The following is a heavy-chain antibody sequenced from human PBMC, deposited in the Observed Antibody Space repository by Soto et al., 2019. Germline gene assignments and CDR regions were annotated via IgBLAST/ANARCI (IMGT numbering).Heavy chain of an antibody. V-gene: IGHV3-33*01. CDR3: ARTASTAAFYMAI. D-gene: IGHD1-1*01. Sequence: QVQLVESGGGVVQPGRSLRLSCAASGFTFSSYGMHWVRQAPGKGLEWVAVIWYDGSNKYYADAVKGRFTISRDNSKTSPELQINSLRAENTAVYYCARTASTAAFYMAIWGQGPLVTVS. J-gene: IGHJ4*02. CDR1: GFTFSSYG. CDR2: IWYDGSNK.